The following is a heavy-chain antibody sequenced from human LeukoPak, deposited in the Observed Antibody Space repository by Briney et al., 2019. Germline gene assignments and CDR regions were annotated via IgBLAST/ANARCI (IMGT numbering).Heavy chain of an antibody. D-gene: IGHD3-10*01. Sequence: ASVKVSCKASGYTFTSYYMHWVRQAPGQGLEWMGIINPSGGSTSYAQKSQGRVTMTRDTSTSTVYMELSSLRSGDTAVYYCASQGSMVRGAHYYMDVWGKGTTVTVSS. CDR3: ASQGSMVRGAHYYMDV. CDR2: INPSGGST. J-gene: IGHJ6*03. V-gene: IGHV1-46*01. CDR1: GYTFTSYY.